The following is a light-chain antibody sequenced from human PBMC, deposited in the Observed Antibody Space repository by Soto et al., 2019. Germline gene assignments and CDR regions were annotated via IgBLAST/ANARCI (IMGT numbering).Light chain of an antibody. V-gene: IGLV4-69*01. CDR3: QTWGTGIRV. J-gene: IGLJ3*02. Sequence: QSVLTQSPSASASLGASVKLTCTLSSGHGSYAIAWHQQQPEKGPRYLMKLNSDGSHSKGDGIPDRFSGSRSGAERYLTISSLQSEDEADYYCQTWGTGIRVFGGGTKLTVL. CDR2: LNSDGSH. CDR1: SGHGSYA.